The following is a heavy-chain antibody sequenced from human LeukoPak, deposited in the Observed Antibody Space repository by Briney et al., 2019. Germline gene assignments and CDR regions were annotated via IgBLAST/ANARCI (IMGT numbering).Heavy chain of an antibody. CDR2: IYYSGST. D-gene: IGHD2-15*01. V-gene: IGHV4-59*01. J-gene: IGHJ4*02. Sequence: SETLSLTCTVSGGSISSYYWSWIRQPPGKGLEWIGYIYYSGSTNYNPSLKSRVTISVDTSKNQFSLKLSSVTAADTAVYYCARGGEPYRSGGSCYPGKDYFDYWGQGTLVTVSS. CDR1: GGSISSYY. CDR3: ARGGEPYRSGGSCYPGKDYFDY.